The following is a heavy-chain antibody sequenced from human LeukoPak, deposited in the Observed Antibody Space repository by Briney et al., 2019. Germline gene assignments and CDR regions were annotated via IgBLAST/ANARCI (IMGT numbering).Heavy chain of an antibody. CDR1: GFTVSSNY. V-gene: IGHV3-66*01. D-gene: IGHD3-10*01. J-gene: IGHJ5*02. CDR2: IYSGGST. CDR3: ARDRYYYGSGSYSA. Sequence: GGSLRLSCAASGFTVSSNYMSWVRQAPGKGLEWVSVIYSGGSTYYADSAKGRFTISRDNSKNTLYLQMNSLRAEDTAVYYCARDRYYYGSGSYSAWGQGTLVTVSS.